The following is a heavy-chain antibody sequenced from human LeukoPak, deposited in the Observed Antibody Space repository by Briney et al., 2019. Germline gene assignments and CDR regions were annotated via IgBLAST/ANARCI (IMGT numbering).Heavy chain of an antibody. CDR3: ARRRAVAGRYWYFDL. V-gene: IGHV4-59*01. Sequence: PSETLSLTCTVPGGSISSYYWSWIRQPPGKGLEWIGYIYYSGSTNYNPSLKSRVTISVDTSKNQFSLKLSSVTAADTAVYYCARRRAVAGRYWYFDLWGRGTLVTVSS. CDR2: IYYSGST. D-gene: IGHD6-19*01. CDR1: GGSISSYY. J-gene: IGHJ2*01.